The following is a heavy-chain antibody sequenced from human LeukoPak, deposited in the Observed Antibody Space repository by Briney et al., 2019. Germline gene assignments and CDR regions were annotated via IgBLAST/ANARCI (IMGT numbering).Heavy chain of an antibody. J-gene: IGHJ6*02. CDR3: ARDVGSSGGYYGMDL. Sequence: SETLSLTCTVPGGSISSYYWNWIRQPAGKGLEWIGRIYPSGNTNYNPSLKSRVTMSVDTSKNQFSLELTSVAAADTAIYYCARDVGSSGGYYGMDLWGQGTTVTVSS. CDR2: IYPSGNT. CDR1: GGSISSYY. D-gene: IGHD6-6*01. V-gene: IGHV4-4*07.